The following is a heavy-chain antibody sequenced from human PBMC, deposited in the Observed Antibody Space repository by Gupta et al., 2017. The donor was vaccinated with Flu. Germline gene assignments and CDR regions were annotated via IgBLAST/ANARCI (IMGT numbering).Heavy chain of an antibody. CDR3: AKDIRGEYSSGWQDY. V-gene: IGHV3-9*01. J-gene: IGHJ4*02. CDR2: ISWNSGSI. D-gene: IGHD6-19*01. Sequence: EVQLVESGGGLVQPGRSLRLSCAASGFTFDDYAMHWVRQAPGKGLEWVSGISWNSGSIGYADSVKGRFTISRDNAKNSLYLQMNSLRAEDTALYYCAKDIRGEYSSGWQDYWGQGTLVTVSS. CDR1: GFTFDDYA.